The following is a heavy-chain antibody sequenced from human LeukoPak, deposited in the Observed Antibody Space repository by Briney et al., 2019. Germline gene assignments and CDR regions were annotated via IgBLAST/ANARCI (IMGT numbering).Heavy chain of an antibody. J-gene: IGHJ4*02. CDR1: GGSFSGYY. D-gene: IGHD3-22*01. CDR3: ARGYCDSSGTYYFDY. Sequence: KPSETLSLTCAVYGGSFSGYYWSWIRQPPGKGLEWIGEINHSGSTNYNPSLKSRVTISVDTSKNQFSLKLSSVTAADTAVYYCARGYCDSSGTYYFDYWGQGTLVTVSS. CDR2: INHSGST. V-gene: IGHV4-34*01.